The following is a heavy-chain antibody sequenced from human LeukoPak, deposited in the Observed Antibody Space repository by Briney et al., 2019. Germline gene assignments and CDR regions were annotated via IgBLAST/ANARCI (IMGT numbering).Heavy chain of an antibody. Sequence: ASVKVSCKASGYTFTGYYMHWVRQAPGQGLEWMGWINPNSGGTYYAQKFQGRVTMTRDTSISTAYMELSRLRSDDTAVYYCARDSTWLSPTSYWGQGTLVTVSS. V-gene: IGHV1-2*02. D-gene: IGHD6-19*01. CDR2: INPNSGGT. J-gene: IGHJ4*02. CDR1: GYTFTGYY. CDR3: ARDSTWLSPTSY.